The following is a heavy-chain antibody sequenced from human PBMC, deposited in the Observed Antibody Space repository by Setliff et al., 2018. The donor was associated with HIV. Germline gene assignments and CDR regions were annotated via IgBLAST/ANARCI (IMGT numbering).Heavy chain of an antibody. J-gene: IGHJ4*02. CDR3: ARGVPLLPPNF. Sequence: SETLSLTCNVSSGSVNNYWWSWIRQPPGKGLEWIGYIYDSGSPKYNPSLKSRVTISVDASERHFSLRMTSTTAADTAIYYCARGVPLLPPNFWGQGTLVTVSS. V-gene: IGHV4-59*02. CDR1: SGSVNNYW. D-gene: IGHD2-15*01. CDR2: IYDSGSP.